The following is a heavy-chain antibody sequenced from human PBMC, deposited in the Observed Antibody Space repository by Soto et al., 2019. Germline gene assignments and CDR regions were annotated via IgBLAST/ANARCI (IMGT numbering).Heavy chain of an antibody. V-gene: IGHV3-23*01. CDR1: GFTFSSFA. J-gene: IGHJ5*02. CDR3: ANGRNWFDP. CDR2: ISGSGVET. Sequence: GGSLRLSCAASGFTFSSFAMSWVRQAPGKGLEWVSRISGSGVETHYADSVNGRFTISRDNSNNTLYLQMNSLRVEDTAIYYCANGRNWFDPWGQGTLVTVSS.